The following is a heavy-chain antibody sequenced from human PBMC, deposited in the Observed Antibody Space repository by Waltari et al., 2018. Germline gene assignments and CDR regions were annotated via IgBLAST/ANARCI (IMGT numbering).Heavy chain of an antibody. J-gene: IGHJ4*02. CDR3: ARGPHCSGGSCYSYYFDY. D-gene: IGHD2-15*01. Sequence: QVQLQQWDAGLLKPSETLSLTCAVYGGSFSGYYWSWIRQPPGKGLEWIGEINHSGSTNYNPSLKSRVTLSGDTSKNQFSLKLSSVTAADTAVYYCARGPHCSGGSCYSYYFDYWGQGTLVTVSS. CDR2: INHSGST. CDR1: GGSFSGYY. V-gene: IGHV4-34*01.